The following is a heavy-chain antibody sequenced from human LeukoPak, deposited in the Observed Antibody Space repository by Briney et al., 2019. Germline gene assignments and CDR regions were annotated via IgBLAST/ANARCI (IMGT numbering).Heavy chain of an antibody. CDR1: GGSFSGYY. Sequence: SETLSLTCAVYGGSFSGYYWSWIRQPPGKGLEWIGEINHSGSTNYNPSLKSRVTISVDTSKNQFSLKLSSVTAADTAVYYCARPRRWDGSGYMDVWGKGTTVTISS. CDR2: INHSGST. V-gene: IGHV4-34*01. CDR3: ARPRRWDGSGYMDV. D-gene: IGHD3-10*01. J-gene: IGHJ6*03.